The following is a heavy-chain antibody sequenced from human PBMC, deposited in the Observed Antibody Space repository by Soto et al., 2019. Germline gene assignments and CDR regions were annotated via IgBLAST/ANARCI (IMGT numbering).Heavy chain of an antibody. Sequence: GGSLRLSCAASGFTFSSYDMHCVRQATGKGLELVSAIDTAGDTYYPGSVKGRFTISRENAKNSLYLQMNSLRAGDTAVYYCARGGAWGSSAAFDYWGQGTLVT. J-gene: IGHJ4*02. D-gene: IGHD6-6*01. CDR2: IDTAGDT. CDR3: ARGGAWGSSAAFDY. CDR1: GFTFSSYD. V-gene: IGHV3-13*01.